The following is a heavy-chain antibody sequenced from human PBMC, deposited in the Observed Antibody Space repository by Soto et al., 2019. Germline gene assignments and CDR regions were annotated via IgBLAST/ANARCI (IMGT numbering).Heavy chain of an antibody. CDR3: ARPSRTSGYLQPGYLDY. D-gene: IGHD5-12*01. J-gene: IGHJ4*02. V-gene: IGHV4-34*01. CDR2: INDSGSA. CDR1: GGSFSGYH. Sequence: QVQLQQWGAGLLKPSETLSLTCAVYGGSFSGYHGSWIRQPPGKGLEWIGEINDSGSAESNPSLKTRVTISVDTHKNQSSLRLTSVIAAATAVYYCARPSRTSGYLQPGYLDYRGQRTLVTVSS.